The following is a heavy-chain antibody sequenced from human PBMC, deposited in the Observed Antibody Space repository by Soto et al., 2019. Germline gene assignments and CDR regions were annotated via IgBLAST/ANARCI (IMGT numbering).Heavy chain of an antibody. CDR3: ASLTYGRLISFDY. V-gene: IGHV4-30-4*01. CDR1: GGSISSGDYY. CDR2: IYYSGST. Sequence: TLSLTCTVSGGSISSGDYYWSWIRQPPGKGLEWIGYIYYSGSTYYNPSLKSRVTISVDTSKNQFSLKLSSVTAADTAVYYCASLTYGRLISFDYWGQGTLVTVS. D-gene: IGHD3-10*01. J-gene: IGHJ4*02.